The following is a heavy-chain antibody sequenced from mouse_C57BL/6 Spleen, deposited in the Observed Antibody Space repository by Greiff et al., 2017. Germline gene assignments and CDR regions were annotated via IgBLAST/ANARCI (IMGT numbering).Heavy chain of an antibody. D-gene: IGHD4-1*01. CDR3: ARSGWDEYYFDY. CDR1: GSTFTRYW. CDR2: IDPNSCGT. V-gene: IGHV1-72*01. J-gene: IGHJ2*01. Sequence: QVQLHQPGAELVKPGASVKLSCEASGSTFTRYWMHLVKQRPGRCLEWIGRIDPNSCGTKYNEKFKSKATLTVDKPYSTANMQISSLTSEDSAVYYCARSGWDEYYFDYWGQGTTLTVSS.